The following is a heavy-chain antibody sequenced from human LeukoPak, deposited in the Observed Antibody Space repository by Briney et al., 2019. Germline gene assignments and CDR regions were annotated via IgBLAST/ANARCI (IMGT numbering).Heavy chain of an antibody. CDR2: IYTSGST. J-gene: IGHJ5*02. Sequence: PSPTLSLTCTVSGGSISSGSYYWSWIRQPPGQGLGSIGRIYTSGSTSYNPSLKSRVTISVDTSKNQFFLKLSSVTAADTAVYYCARDNEGSEWPSSDWYKFDPWGQGTLVTVSS. CDR3: ARDNEGSEWPSSDWYKFDP. CDR1: GGSISSGSYY. V-gene: IGHV4-61*02. D-gene: IGHD6-19*01.